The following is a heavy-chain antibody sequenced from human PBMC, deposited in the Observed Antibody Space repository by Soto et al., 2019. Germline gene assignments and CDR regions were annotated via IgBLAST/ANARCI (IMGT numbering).Heavy chain of an antibody. CDR3: AKDVDTAMADY. J-gene: IGHJ4*02. CDR2: ISYDGSNK. V-gene: IGHV3-30*18. CDR1: GFTFSSYG. Sequence: GGSLRLSCAASGFTFSSYGMHWVRQAPGKGLEWVAVISYDGSNKYYADSVKGRFTISRDNSKNTLYLQMNSLRAEDTAVYYCAKDVDTAMADYWGQGTLVTVSS. D-gene: IGHD5-18*01.